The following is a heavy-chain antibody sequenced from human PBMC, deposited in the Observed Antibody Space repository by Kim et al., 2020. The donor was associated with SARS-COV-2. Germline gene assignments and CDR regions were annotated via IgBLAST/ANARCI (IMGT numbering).Heavy chain of an antibody. D-gene: IGHD3-22*01. V-gene: IGHV1-2*02. CDR3: ARYLVSGSSGYYFDY. CDR2: INPNSGGT. Sequence: ASVKVSCKASGYTFTGYYMHWVRQAPGQGLEWMGWINPNSGGTNYAQKFQGRVTMTRDTSISTAYMELSRLRSDDTAVYYCARYLVSGSSGYYFDYWGQGTLVTVSS. J-gene: IGHJ4*02. CDR1: GYTFTGYY.